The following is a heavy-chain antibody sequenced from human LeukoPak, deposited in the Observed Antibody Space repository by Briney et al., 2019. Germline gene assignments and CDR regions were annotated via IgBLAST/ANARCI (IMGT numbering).Heavy chain of an antibody. CDR2: IYYSGST. CDR3: ASIENCSSTSCYPTDAFDI. V-gene: IGHV4-30-4*08. Sequence: SQTLSLTCTVSRGSISSGDYYWSWIRQPPGKGLEWIGYIYYSGSTYYNPSLKSRVTISVDKSKNQFSLKLSSVTAADTAVYYCASIENCSSTSCYPTDAFDIWGQGTMVTVSS. CDR1: RGSISSGDYY. J-gene: IGHJ3*02. D-gene: IGHD2-2*01.